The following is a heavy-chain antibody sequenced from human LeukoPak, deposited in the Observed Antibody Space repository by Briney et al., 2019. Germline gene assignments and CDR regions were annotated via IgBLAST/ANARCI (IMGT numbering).Heavy chain of an antibody. CDR2: IYTSGST. CDR1: GGSISSYY. CDR3: ARDGGTVTDYYYYYYGMDV. Sequence: SETLSLTCTVSGGSISSYYWRWMRQPAGKGLVWIGRIYTSGSTNYNPSLKSRVTMSVDTSKNQFSLKLSSVTAADTAVYYCARDGGTVTDYYYYYYGMDVWGQGTTVTVSS. J-gene: IGHJ6*02. V-gene: IGHV4-4*07. D-gene: IGHD4-17*01.